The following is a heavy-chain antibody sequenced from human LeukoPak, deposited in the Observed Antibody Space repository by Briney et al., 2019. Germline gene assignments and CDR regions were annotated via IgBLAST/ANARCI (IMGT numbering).Heavy chain of an antibody. J-gene: IGHJ4*02. Sequence: SGTLSLTCAVSGGSISSSNWWSWVRQPPGKGLEWIGEIYHSGSTNYNPSLKSRVTISVDTSKNQFSLKLSSVTAADTAVYYCAREVVDYYGSGSYYFDYWGQGTLVTVSS. CDR3: AREVVDYYGSGSYYFDY. CDR1: GGSISSSNW. D-gene: IGHD3-10*01. V-gene: IGHV4-4*02. CDR2: IYHSGST.